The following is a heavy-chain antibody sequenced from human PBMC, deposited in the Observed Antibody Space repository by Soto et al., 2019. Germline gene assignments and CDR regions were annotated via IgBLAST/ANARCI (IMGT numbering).Heavy chain of an antibody. CDR1: GFTFSSYA. CDR2: ISGSGGST. V-gene: IGHV3-23*01. Sequence: EVQLLESGGGLVQPGGSLRLSCAASGFTFSSYAMSWVRQAPGKGLEWVSAISGSGGSTYYADSVKGRFTISRDNSKNTLYLQMNGLRAEDTAVYYCAKWITMIEASFDYWGQGTLVTVSS. J-gene: IGHJ4*02. D-gene: IGHD3-22*01. CDR3: AKWITMIEASFDY.